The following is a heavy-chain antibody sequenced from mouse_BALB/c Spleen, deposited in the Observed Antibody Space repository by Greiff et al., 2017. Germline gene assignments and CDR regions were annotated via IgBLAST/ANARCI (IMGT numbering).Heavy chain of an antibody. CDR3: ARETGYAMDY. D-gene: IGHD4-1*01. Sequence: VKLQQSGAELARPGASVKLSCKASGYTFTSYWMQWVKQRPGQGLEWIGAIYPGDGDTRYTQKFKGKATLTVDKSSSTAYMQLKSLTSEDSAVYYCARETGYAMDYWGQGTSVTVSA. CDR2: IYPGDGDT. J-gene: IGHJ4*01. V-gene: IGHV1-87*01. CDR1: GYTFTSYW.